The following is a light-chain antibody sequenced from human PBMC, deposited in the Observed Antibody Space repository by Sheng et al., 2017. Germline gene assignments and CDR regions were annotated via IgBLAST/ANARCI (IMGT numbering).Light chain of an antibody. V-gene: IGKV1-39*01. CDR1: QSISTY. J-gene: IGKJ1*01. CDR2: AAS. Sequence: DIQMTQSPSSVSASVGGTVTITCRPSQSISTYLNWYQQKPGKAPKLLIYAASSLQSGVPSRFSGSGSGTDFVLTIRNLQREDFATYFCQQSYSTPWTFGPGTRVEIK. CDR3: QQSYSTPWT.